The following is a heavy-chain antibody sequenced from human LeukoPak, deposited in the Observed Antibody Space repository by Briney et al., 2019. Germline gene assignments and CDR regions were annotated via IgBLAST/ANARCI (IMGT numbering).Heavy chain of an antibody. CDR3: ARARGSRQLVQKRGYFDY. V-gene: IGHV1-18*01. CDR1: GYTFTSYG. D-gene: IGHD6-6*01. J-gene: IGHJ4*02. CDR2: ISAYNGNT. Sequence: GASVKVSCKASGYTFTSYGISWVRQAPGQGLEWMGWISAYNGNTNYAQKLQGRVTMTTDTSTSTAYMELRSLRSDDTAVYYCARARGSRQLVQKRGYFDYWGQGTLVTVSS.